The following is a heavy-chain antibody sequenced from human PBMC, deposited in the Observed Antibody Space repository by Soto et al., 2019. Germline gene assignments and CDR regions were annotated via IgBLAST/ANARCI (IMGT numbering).Heavy chain of an antibody. J-gene: IGHJ4*02. D-gene: IGHD1-26*01. CDR2: IYYSGST. V-gene: IGHV4-30-4*01. CDR3: AREYSGSYFSDY. CDR1: GGSISSGDYY. Sequence: SETLSLTCTVSGGSISSGDYYWSWIRQPPGKGLEWIGYIYYSGSTYYNPSLKSRVTISVDTSKNQFSLKLSSVTAADTAVYYCAREYSGSYFSDYWGQGTLVTVSS.